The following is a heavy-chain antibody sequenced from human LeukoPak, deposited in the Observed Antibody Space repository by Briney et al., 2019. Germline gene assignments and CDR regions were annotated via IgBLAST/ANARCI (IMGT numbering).Heavy chain of an antibody. Sequence: GASVKVSCKASGGTFSSYAISWVRQAPGLGLEWMGGIIPIFGTANYAQKFQGRVTITAEESTSTAYMELSSLRSEDTAVYYCAGSTVTRLAEYFQHWGQGTLVTVSS. CDR1: GGTFSSYA. J-gene: IGHJ1*01. V-gene: IGHV1-69*13. D-gene: IGHD4-17*01. CDR3: AGSTVTRLAEYFQH. CDR2: IIPIFGTA.